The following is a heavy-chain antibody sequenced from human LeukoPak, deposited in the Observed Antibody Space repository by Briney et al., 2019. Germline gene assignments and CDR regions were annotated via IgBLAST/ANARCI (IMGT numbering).Heavy chain of an antibody. CDR1: GFTFIDAW. V-gene: IGHV3-15*01. J-gene: IGHJ4*02. CDR3: ATIRDSSSWAFDY. CDR2: IKSKAGGGTP. D-gene: IGHD6-13*01. Sequence: GGSLRLSCAASGFTFIDAWMSWVRQAQGKGLEWVGRIKSKAGGGTPDYAAPVKGRFTISRDDSQNTLYVQMDSLTTDDTAVYYCATIRDSSSWAFDYWGQGTLFSVSS.